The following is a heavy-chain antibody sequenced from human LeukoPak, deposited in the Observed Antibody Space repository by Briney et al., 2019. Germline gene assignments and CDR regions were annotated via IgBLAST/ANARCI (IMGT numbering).Heavy chain of an antibody. Sequence: GGSLRLSCAASGFTFSSYGMHWVRQAPGKGLEWVAVIWYDGSNKYYADSVKGRFTISRDNSKNTMYLQMNSLRDEDTAVYYCARDKHYYGSGSYGYYYYGMDVWGQGTTVTVSS. CDR1: GFTFSSYG. V-gene: IGHV3-33*01. CDR2: IWYDGSNK. CDR3: ARDKHYYGSGSYGYYYYGMDV. J-gene: IGHJ6*02. D-gene: IGHD3-10*01.